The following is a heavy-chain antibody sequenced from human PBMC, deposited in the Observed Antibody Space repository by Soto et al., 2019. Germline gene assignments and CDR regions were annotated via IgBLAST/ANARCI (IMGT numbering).Heavy chain of an antibody. J-gene: IGHJ6*02. CDR2: ISAYNGNT. CDR3: ARDGEVFWSGYKYYYGMDV. D-gene: IGHD3-3*01. CDR1: GHTFTTYG. V-gene: IGHV1-18*01. Sequence: QVQLVQSGAEVKKPGASVKVSCKASGHTFTTYGISGVRQAPGQGLEWMGWISAYNGNTNYAQKLQGRVTMTTDTSTSTAYMELRSLRSDDTAVYYCARDGEVFWSGYKYYYGMDVWGQGTTVTVSS.